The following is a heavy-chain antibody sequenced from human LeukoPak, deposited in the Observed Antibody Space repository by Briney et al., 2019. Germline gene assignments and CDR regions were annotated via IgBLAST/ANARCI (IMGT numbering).Heavy chain of an antibody. CDR2: IKQDGSEQ. V-gene: IGHV3-7*01. CDR3: ARSEWLVRTYYFDY. CDR1: GFTISSNW. D-gene: IGHD6-19*01. J-gene: IGHJ4*02. Sequence: GSLRLSCAASGFTISSNWMSWVRQAPGKGLEWVANIKQDGSEQYYVDSVKGRFTISRDNAKNSLYLQMNSLRAEDTAVYYCARSEWLVRTYYFDYWGQGTLVTVSS.